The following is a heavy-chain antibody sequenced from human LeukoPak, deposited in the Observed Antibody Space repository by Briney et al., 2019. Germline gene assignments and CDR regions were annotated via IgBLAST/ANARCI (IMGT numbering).Heavy chain of an antibody. Sequence: GGSLRLSCAASGNYWMHWVRQAPGKGPVWVSHINSDGSWTSYADSVKGRFTISKDNAKNTVYLQMNNLRAEDTAVYYCVSFYETYWGRGTLVTVSS. CDR2: INSDGSWT. CDR1: GNYW. V-gene: IGHV3-74*01. CDR3: VSFYETY. D-gene: IGHD2-2*01. J-gene: IGHJ4*02.